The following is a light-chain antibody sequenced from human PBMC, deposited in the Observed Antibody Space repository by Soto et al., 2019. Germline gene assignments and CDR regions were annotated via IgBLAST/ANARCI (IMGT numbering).Light chain of an antibody. CDR2: KAS. CDR1: QSISSW. Sequence: DIQMTQSPSTLSASVGDRVTITCRASQSISSWLAWYQQKPGKAPKLLIYKASSLESGVPSRFSGSGSGTEFTLTISSLQPDDFATNYCKQYSTFGQGTKVEIK. J-gene: IGKJ1*01. CDR3: KQYST. V-gene: IGKV1-5*03.